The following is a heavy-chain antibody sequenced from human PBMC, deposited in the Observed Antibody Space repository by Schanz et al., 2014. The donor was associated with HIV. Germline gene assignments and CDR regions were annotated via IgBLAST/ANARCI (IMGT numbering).Heavy chain of an antibody. Sequence: QVNLVQSGAEVKKPGASVKVSCKASGYTFTSYNINWVRQATGQGLEWMGWMNPNSGNTGFVQKFQGRVTMTRNTSIQKEEMEVSGLKSDDEEGEEGGSGRFDTVIWWRGEGRVWGR. V-gene: IGHV1-8*01. D-gene: IGHD5-18*01. CDR1: GYTFTSYN. CDR2: MNPNSGNT. CDR3: GSGRFDTVIWWRGEGRV. J-gene: IGHJ2*01.